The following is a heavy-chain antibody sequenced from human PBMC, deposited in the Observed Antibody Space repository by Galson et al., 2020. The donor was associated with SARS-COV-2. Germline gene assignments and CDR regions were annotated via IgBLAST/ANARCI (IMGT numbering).Heavy chain of an antibody. CDR1: GYTFTSYY. CDR2: INPSGGST. CDR3: ARDAGRSYYYYYMDG. J-gene: IGHJ6*03. V-gene: IGHV1-46*01. Sequence: ASVKVSCKASGYTFTSYYMHWVRQAPGQGLEWMGTINPSGGSTSYAQKFQGRVTMTRDTSTSTVYMELSSLRSEDTAVYYCARDAGRSYYYYYMDGWGKGTTVTVSS.